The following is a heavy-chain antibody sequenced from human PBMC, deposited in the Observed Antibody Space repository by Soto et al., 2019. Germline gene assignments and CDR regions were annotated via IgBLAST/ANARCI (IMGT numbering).Heavy chain of an antibody. V-gene: IGHV3-30*18. CDR2: ISYDATNK. CDR3: AKGTIVGTTRDYFDS. Sequence: QVQLVESGGGVAQTGRSLRLTCAASGFTFSDYGLHWVRHAPGKGLEWVAVISYDATNKYYADSVKGRFTISRDNSENTLYMQMNSLTAEDTAVYYCAKGTIVGTTRDYFDSWGQGTLVTVSS. D-gene: IGHD1-26*01. J-gene: IGHJ4*02. CDR1: GFTFSDYG.